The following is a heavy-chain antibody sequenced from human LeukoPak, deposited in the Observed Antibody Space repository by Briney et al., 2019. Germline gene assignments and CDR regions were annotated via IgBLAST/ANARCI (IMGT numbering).Heavy chain of an antibody. CDR2: ISYDGSNK. D-gene: IGHD6-6*01. Sequence: GGSLRLSCAASGFTFSSYAMHWVRQAPGKGLEWVAVISYDGSNKYYADSVKGRFTISRDNSKNTLYLQMNSLRAEDTAVYYCARVGRPYSSFTNFDYWGQGTLVTVSS. CDR3: ARVGRPYSSFTNFDY. J-gene: IGHJ4*02. V-gene: IGHV3-30-3*01. CDR1: GFTFSSYA.